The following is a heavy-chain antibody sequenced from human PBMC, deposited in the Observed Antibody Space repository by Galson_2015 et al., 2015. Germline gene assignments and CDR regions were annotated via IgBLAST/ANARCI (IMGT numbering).Heavy chain of an antibody. CDR1: A. CDR3: ARMMGSGWNWFDP. V-gene: IGHV6-1*01. Sequence: AWNWIRQSPSRGLEWLGRTYYRSKWYNDYAVSVKSRITINPDTSKNQFSLQLNSVTPEDTAVYYCARMMGSGWNWFDPWGQGTLVTVSS. J-gene: IGHJ5*02. CDR2: TYYRSKWYN. D-gene: IGHD6-19*01.